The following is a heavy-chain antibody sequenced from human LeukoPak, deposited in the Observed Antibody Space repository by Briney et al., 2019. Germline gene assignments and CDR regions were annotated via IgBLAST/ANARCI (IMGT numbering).Heavy chain of an antibody. V-gene: IGHV1-3*01. CDR3: ARGNYYDSSGYYDPDFDY. D-gene: IGHD3-22*01. J-gene: IGHJ4*02. CDR1: GYTFTSYA. CDR2: INAGNGNT. Sequence: ASVKVSCKASGYTFTSYAMHWVRQAPGQRLEWMGWINAGNGNTKYSQEFQGRVTITRDTSASTAYMELRSLRSDDTAVYYCARGNYYDSSGYYDPDFDYWGQGTLVTVSS.